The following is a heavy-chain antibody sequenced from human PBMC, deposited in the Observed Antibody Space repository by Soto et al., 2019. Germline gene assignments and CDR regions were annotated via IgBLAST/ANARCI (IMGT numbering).Heavy chain of an antibody. J-gene: IGHJ4*02. V-gene: IGHV4-59*01. CDR1: GVSISSYY. CDR3: ARFDSSGYSTFDY. D-gene: IGHD3-22*01. Sequence: SETLSLTCTVSGVSISSYYWSWILQPPGKGLEWIGYIYYSGSTNYNPSLKSRVTISVDTSKNQFSLKLSSVTAADTAVYYCARFDSSGYSTFDYWGQGTLVNVSS. CDR2: IYYSGST.